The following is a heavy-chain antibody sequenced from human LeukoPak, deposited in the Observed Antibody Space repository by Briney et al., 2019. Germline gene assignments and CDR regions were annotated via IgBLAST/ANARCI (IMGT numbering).Heavy chain of an antibody. CDR3: ARDWTSGRVGATDY. CDR2: IIPILGIA. Sequence: SVKVSCKASGGTFSSYAISWVRQAPGQGLEWMGRIIPILGIANYAQKFQGRVTITADKSTSTAYMELSSLRSEDTAVYYCARDWTSGRVGATDYWGQGTLVTVSS. J-gene: IGHJ4*02. CDR1: GGTFSSYA. V-gene: IGHV1-69*04. D-gene: IGHD1-26*01.